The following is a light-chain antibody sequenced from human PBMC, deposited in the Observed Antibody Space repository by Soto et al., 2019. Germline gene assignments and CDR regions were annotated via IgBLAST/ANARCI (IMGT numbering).Light chain of an antibody. CDR1: TIGAHSF. CDR2: DVS. V-gene: IGLV2-11*01. CDR3: CSYTGNKVFV. J-gene: IGLJ1*01. Sequence: QSALTQPRSLSGSPGQSVTISCTGPTIGAHSFVSWYQDRPDKVPKLLIYDVSQRPSGIPDRFSGSRSANTASLTISGLQADDAAAYYCCSYTGNKVFVFGTGTKATVL.